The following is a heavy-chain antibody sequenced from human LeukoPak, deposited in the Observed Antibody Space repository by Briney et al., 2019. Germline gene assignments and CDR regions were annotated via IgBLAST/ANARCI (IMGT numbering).Heavy chain of an antibody. CDR3: ARQPGAGWFDP. V-gene: IGHV5-51*01. CDR1: GYSFTSSW. D-gene: IGHD3-10*01. Sequence: PGESLKISCQASGYSFTSSWIGWARQMPRKGLEWMAIINPGDSDTRYSPSFQGQVTISADKSISTVYLQWGSMKASDTAMYYCARQPGAGWFDPWGQGTLVTVSS. J-gene: IGHJ5*02. CDR2: INPGDSDT.